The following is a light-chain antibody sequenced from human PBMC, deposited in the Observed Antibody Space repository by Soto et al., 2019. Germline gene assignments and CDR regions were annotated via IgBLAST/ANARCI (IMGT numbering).Light chain of an antibody. J-gene: IGKJ1*01. CDR2: AAS. Sequence: SASPGDCVTISCRMSQGISSYLAWYQPKPGKAPELLIYAASTLKSGVPSRFSGSRSGPDFTLTISSLQPEDFATYYCQQSYSSPPTFGQGTKVDIK. V-gene: IGKV1D-8*02. CDR3: QQSYSSPPT. CDR1: QGISSY.